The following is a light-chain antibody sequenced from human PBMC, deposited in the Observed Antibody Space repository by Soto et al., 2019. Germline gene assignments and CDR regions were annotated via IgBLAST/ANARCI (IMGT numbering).Light chain of an antibody. Sequence: EIVLTQSPGTLSLSLGERATLSCRASQSVSSSYLAWYQQKPGQAPRLLIYGASSRATGIPDRFSGSGSGTDFTLTISRLEPEDFAEYYCQQYGSSPRYTFGQGTKLEIK. CDR3: QQYGSSPRYT. J-gene: IGKJ2*01. CDR2: GAS. CDR1: QSVSSSY. V-gene: IGKV3-20*01.